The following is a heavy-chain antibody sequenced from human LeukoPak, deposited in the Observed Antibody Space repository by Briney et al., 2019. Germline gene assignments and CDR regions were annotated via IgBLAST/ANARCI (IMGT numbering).Heavy chain of an antibody. V-gene: IGHV4-59*12. D-gene: IGHD3-3*01. J-gene: IGHJ6*02. CDR1: GGSLSPYH. CDR3: AREEARTFWSGYYHYYYGMDV. CDR2: IYYSGST. Sequence: SETLSLTCTVSGGSLSPYHWGWIRQPPGKGLEWTGYIYYSGSTNYNPSLKSRVTISVDTSKNQFSLKLSSVTAADTAVYYCAREEARTFWSGYYHYYYGMDVWGQGTTVTVSS.